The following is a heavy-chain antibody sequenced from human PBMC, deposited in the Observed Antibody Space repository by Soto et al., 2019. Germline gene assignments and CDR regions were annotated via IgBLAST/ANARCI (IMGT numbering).Heavy chain of an antibody. CDR2: IIPIFGTT. Sequence: QVQLVQSGAEVKKPGSSVKVSCKASGGTFSNYAISWVRQAPGQGLEWMGGIIPIFGTTNYAQRFQGRVTXTADESTSTAYMEMSSLRSEDTAVYYCARVSSSWYKDYFDYWGQGTLVTVSS. CDR3: ARVSSSWYKDYFDY. D-gene: IGHD6-13*01. J-gene: IGHJ4*02. CDR1: GGTFSNYA. V-gene: IGHV1-69*12.